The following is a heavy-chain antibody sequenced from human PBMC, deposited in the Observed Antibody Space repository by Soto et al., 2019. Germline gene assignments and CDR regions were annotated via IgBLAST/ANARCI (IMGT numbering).Heavy chain of an antibody. Sequence: QVQLQESGPGLVKPSQTLSLTCTVSGGSISTVDYWWSWIRQSPDMGLEWIGHIYDGGRTYNNPSLESRVTMAVDASKSQPAPTLSSVSAPDTAVSYCARGASGDKVDYWGQGTLVTVSS. CDR1: GGSISTVDYW. V-gene: IGHV4-30-4*01. J-gene: IGHJ4*02. D-gene: IGHD7-27*01. CDR3: ARGASGDKVDY. CDR2: IYDGGRT.